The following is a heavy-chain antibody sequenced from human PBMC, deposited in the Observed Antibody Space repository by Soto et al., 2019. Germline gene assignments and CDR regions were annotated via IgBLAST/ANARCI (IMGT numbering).Heavy chain of an antibody. D-gene: IGHD3-22*01. CDR2: IYYSGST. J-gene: IGHJ5*02. CDR3: ARGSYYYDSSGYSLDP. CDR1: GGSISSGDYY. Sequence: SETLSLTCTVSGGSISSGDYYWSWIRQPPGKGLEWIGYIYYSGSTYYNPSLKSRVTISVDTSKNQFSLKLSSVTAADTAVYYCARGSYYYDSSGYSLDPWGLGTLVTVSS. V-gene: IGHV4-30-4*01.